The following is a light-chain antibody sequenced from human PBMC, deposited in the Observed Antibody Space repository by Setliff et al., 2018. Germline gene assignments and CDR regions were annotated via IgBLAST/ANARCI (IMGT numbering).Light chain of an antibody. J-gene: IGLJ1*01. Sequence: QSVLPQPRSVSGSPGQSVTISCTGTTSDVGTYDFVSWYQEHPGKAPKLIIYDVTKRPSGVPDRFSGSKSGDTASLTISGLQAEDEADYYCCSYAPTYISVFGTGTKVTVL. CDR2: DVT. CDR1: TSDVGTYDF. V-gene: IGLV2-11*01. CDR3: CSYAPTYISV.